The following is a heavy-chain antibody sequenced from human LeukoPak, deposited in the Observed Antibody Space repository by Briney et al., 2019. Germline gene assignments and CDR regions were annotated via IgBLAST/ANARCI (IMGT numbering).Heavy chain of an antibody. V-gene: IGHV3-49*03. CDR1: GFTFGDYA. CDR2: IRSKAYGGTT. Sequence: GGSLRLSCTASGFTFGDYAMSWFRQAPGKGLEWVGFIRSKAYGGTTEYAASVKGRFTISRDDSKSIAYLQMNSLKTEDTAVYYCTTADSGSYYPFDYWGQGTLVTVSS. D-gene: IGHD1-26*01. CDR3: TTADSGSYYPFDY. J-gene: IGHJ4*02.